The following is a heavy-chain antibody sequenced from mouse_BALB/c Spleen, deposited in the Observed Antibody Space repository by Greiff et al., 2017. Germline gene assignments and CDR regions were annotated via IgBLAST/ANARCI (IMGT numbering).Heavy chain of an antibody. CDR2: INPYNGDT. V-gene: IGHV1-37*01. CDR3: GRRNRYDVYYFDY. Sequence: VQLKESGPELVKPGASVKISCKASGYSFNGYFMNWVKQSHGKSLEWIGRINPYNGDTFYNQKFKGKATLTVDKSSSTAHMELLSLTSEDSAVYYCGRRNRYDVYYFDYWGQGTTLTVSS. J-gene: IGHJ2*01. D-gene: IGHD2-14*01. CDR1: GYSFNGYF.